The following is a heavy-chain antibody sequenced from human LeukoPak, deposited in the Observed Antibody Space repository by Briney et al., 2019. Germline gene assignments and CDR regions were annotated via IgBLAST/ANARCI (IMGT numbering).Heavy chain of an antibody. J-gene: IGHJ5*02. D-gene: IGHD3-3*01. Sequence: GASVKVSCKASGYTFTSYGISWVRQAPGQGLEWMGWISAYNGNTNYAQKLQGRVTMTTDTSTSTAYMELGSLRSDDTAVYYCARDYAPPPYYDFWSGYSLWFDPWGQGTLVTVSS. V-gene: IGHV1-18*01. CDR2: ISAYNGNT. CDR1: GYTFTSYG. CDR3: ARDYAPPPYYDFWSGYSLWFDP.